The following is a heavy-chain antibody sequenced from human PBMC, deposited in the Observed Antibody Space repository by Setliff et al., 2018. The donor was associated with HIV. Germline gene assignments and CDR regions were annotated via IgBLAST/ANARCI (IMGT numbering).Heavy chain of an antibody. CDR1: GGSISSHY. V-gene: IGHV4-59*11. J-gene: IGHJ4*02. CDR3: TIPASSLAPN. Sequence: PSETLSLTCTVSGGSISSHYWSWIRQPPGKGLEWIGYIYYSGRTNYNPSLKSRVTISLDTSKNQFSLKLTSVTAADTAVYYCTIPASSLAPNWGRGTQVTVSS. CDR2: IYYSGRT.